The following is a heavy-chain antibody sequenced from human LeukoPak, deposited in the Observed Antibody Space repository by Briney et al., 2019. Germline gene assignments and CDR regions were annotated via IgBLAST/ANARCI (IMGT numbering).Heavy chain of an antibody. D-gene: IGHD6-13*01. CDR2: IYYSGRT. Sequence: SETLSLTCTVSGRSISSGGYYWSWMRQDPGKGLEWSGYIYYSGRTYYNPSLKSPLTISVDTSKNQFSLKRSSVTAADTAVYYCASTAAGAIFDYWGQGTLDSVSS. CDR1: GRSISSGGYY. CDR3: ASTAAGAIFDY. V-gene: IGHV4-31*01. J-gene: IGHJ4*02.